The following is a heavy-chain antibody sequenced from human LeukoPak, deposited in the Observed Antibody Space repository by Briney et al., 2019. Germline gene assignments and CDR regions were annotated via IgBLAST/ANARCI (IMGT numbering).Heavy chain of an antibody. CDR3: ARHGGVGVIPDFDY. CDR2: IYYSGST. J-gene: IGHJ4*02. D-gene: IGHD2-8*02. V-gene: IGHV4-39*01. Sequence: SETLSLTCTVSGDSISSSSYYWGWIRQPPGKGLEWIGSIYYSGSTYYNPSLKSRVTMSVDTSKNQFSLKLSAVTAADTAVYYCARHGGVGVIPDFDYWGPGTLVTVSS. CDR1: GDSISSSSYY.